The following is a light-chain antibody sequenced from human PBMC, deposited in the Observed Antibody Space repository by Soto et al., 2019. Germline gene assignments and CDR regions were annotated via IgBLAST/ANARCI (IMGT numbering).Light chain of an antibody. Sequence: EIVLTQSPGTLSLSPGDRATLSCRASQSVNSNYLAWYQRKPGQAPRLLIYGASNRATDIPYRFSASGSGPDFTLTITRLEAEDFAVYSCQQSDSTPPTFGQGTKVEVK. CDR1: QSVNSNY. CDR3: QQSDSTPPT. J-gene: IGKJ1*01. CDR2: GAS. V-gene: IGKV3-20*01.